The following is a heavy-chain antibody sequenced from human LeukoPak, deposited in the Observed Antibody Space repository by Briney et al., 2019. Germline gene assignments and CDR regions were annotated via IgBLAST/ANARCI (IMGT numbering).Heavy chain of an antibody. J-gene: IGHJ5*02. Sequence: SQTLSLTCTVSGGSISSGGYYWSWTRQHPGKGLEWIGYIYYSGSTYYNPSLKSRVTISVDTSKNQFSLKLSSVTAADTAVYYCARRGYCSGGSCPRPFDPWGQGTLVTVSS. D-gene: IGHD2-15*01. CDR2: IYYSGST. V-gene: IGHV4-31*03. CDR3: ARRGYCSGGSCPRPFDP. CDR1: GGSISSGGYY.